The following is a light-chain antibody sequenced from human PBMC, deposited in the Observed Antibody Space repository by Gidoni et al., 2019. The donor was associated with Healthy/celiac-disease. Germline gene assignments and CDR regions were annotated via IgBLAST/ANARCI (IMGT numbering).Light chain of an antibody. V-gene: IGLV2-14*01. CDR2: VVS. CDR1: SSDVGGYNY. Sequence: QSALTQPASVSGSPGQSIPISCTGTSSDVGGYNYLSWYQQHPGKAPKLLIYVVSNRPSGVSNRFSGSKSGNTASLIISGLQTEDEADYYCCSYTSSSTYVFGTGTKVTVL. CDR3: CSYTSSSTYV. J-gene: IGLJ1*01.